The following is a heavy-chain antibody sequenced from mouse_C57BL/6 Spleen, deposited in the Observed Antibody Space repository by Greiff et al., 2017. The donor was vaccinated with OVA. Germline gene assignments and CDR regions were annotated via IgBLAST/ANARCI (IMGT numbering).Heavy chain of an antibody. CDR3: ARERGGAFYWYFDV. CDR2: ISDGGSYT. Sequence: DVKLVESGGGLVKPGGSLKLSCAASGFTFSSYAMSWVRQTPEKRLEWVATISDGGSYTYYPDNVKGRFTISRDNAKNNLYLQMSHLKSEDTAMYYCARERGGAFYWYFDVWGTGTTVTVSS. J-gene: IGHJ1*03. CDR1: GFTFSSYA. V-gene: IGHV5-4*01.